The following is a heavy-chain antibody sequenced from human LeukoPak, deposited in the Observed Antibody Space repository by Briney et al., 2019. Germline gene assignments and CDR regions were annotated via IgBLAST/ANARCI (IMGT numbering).Heavy chain of an antibody. CDR2: ISSSSSYI. D-gene: IGHD1-26*01. CDR1: GFAFSSYS. V-gene: IGHV3-21*01. Sequence: GGSLRLSCAASGFAFSSYSMNWVRQAPGKGLEWVSSISSSSSYIYYADSVKGRFTISRDNAKNSLYLQMNSLRAEDTAVYYCARAVSDWFDPWGQGTLVTVSS. CDR3: ARAVSDWFDP. J-gene: IGHJ5*02.